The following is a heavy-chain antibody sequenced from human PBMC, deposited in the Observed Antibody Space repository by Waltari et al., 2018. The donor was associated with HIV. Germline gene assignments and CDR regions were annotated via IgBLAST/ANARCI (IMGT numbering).Heavy chain of an antibody. V-gene: IGHV3-20*01. J-gene: IGHJ6*02. CDR1: GFTFDDFG. CDR3: ARKAVRGGYYGMDV. D-gene: IGHD3-10*01. Sequence: EVQLVESGGGVVRPGGSLRLSCAASGFTFDDFGMSWVGQAAGKGLEWVSAISWNGGGTGYADSVKGRFTISRDNAKNSLYLQMNSLRVEDTALYHCARKAVRGGYYGMDVWGQGTTVTVSS. CDR2: ISWNGGGT.